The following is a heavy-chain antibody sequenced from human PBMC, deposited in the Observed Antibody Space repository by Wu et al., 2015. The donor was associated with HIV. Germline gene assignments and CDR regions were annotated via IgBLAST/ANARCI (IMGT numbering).Heavy chain of an antibody. CDR2: ISTYNGNT. CDR3: ARVGCSSTSCHYYYYYMDV. J-gene: IGHJ6*03. V-gene: IGHV1-18*01. Sequence: QDQLVQSGAEVKRPGASVKVSCKASGYTFTSYGISWVRQAPGQGLEWMGWISTYNGNTNYAQKLQGRVTMTTDTFTSTAYMELKSLRSDDTAVYYCARVGCSSTSCHYYYYYMDVWGKGTTVTVSS. CDR1: GYTFTSYG. D-gene: IGHD2-2*01.